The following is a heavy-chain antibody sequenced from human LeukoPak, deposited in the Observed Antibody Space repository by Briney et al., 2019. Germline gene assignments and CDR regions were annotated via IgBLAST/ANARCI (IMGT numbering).Heavy chain of an antibody. D-gene: IGHD1-26*01. CDR1: GFTFNSYA. J-gene: IGHJ4*02. Sequence: QPGGSLRLSCAASGFTFNSYAMSWVGQGPENGLEGVATISGSGGGTYYADSVKGRFTISRDESKNTLYLQMNSLRAEDMAVYYCAKDLGRYRNNYFDYWGQGTLVTVSS. CDR2: ISGSGGGT. CDR3: AKDLGRYRNNYFDY. V-gene: IGHV3-23*01.